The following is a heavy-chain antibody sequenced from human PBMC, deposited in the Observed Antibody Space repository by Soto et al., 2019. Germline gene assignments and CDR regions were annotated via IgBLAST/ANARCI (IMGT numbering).Heavy chain of an antibody. D-gene: IGHD6-19*01. CDR1: GFTFSSYS. Sequence: HPGGSLRLSCAASGFTFSSYSMNWVRQAPGKGLEWVSSISFSSGNTYYADSVKGRFTISRDNSKNTLSLQMNSLRAEDTAVYYCAKEQWLDYWGQGTLVTVSS. CDR3: AKEQWLDY. CDR2: ISFSSGNT. J-gene: IGHJ4*02. V-gene: IGHV3-23*01.